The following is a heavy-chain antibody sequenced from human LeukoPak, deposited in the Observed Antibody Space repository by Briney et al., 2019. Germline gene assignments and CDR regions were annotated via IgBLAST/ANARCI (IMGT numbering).Heavy chain of an antibody. Sequence: GGSLRLSCAASGFTFDDYTFHWVRQAPGKGLEWVSLVTWDGGTTYYADSVKGRFTISRDNSKNSVYLQMNSLRTEDTALYYCTKDRYCTTTSCPLDYWGQGTLVTVSS. D-gene: IGHD2-2*01. J-gene: IGHJ4*02. CDR1: GFTFDDYT. CDR3: TKDRYCTTTSCPLDY. CDR2: VTWDGGTT. V-gene: IGHV3-43*01.